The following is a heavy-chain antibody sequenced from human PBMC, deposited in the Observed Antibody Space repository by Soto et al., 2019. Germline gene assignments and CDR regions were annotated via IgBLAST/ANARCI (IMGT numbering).Heavy chain of an antibody. CDR1: GGTFSSYA. D-gene: IGHD3-22*01. Sequence: SVNVSCKASGGTFSSYAISWVRQAPGQGLEWMVGIIPIFGTANYAQKFQGRVTITADESTSTAYMELSSLRSEDTAVYYCASRAEYYYYSSGYRNGAFDIWGQGTMVTVSS. V-gene: IGHV1-69*13. CDR2: IIPIFGTA. J-gene: IGHJ3*02. CDR3: ASRAEYYYYSSGYRNGAFDI.